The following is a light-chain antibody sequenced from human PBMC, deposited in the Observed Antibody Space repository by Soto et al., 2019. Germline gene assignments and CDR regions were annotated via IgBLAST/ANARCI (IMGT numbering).Light chain of an antibody. CDR1: QSVSSY. V-gene: IGKV3-11*01. CDR3: QQRSNWPLT. CDR2: DAS. J-gene: IGKJ4*01. Sequence: EIVMTQSPATPSVSPGERATLSCRASQSVSSYLAWYQQKPGQAPRLLIYDASNRATGIPARFSGSGSGTDFTLTISSLEPEDFAVYHCQQRSNWPLTFGGGTKVDIK.